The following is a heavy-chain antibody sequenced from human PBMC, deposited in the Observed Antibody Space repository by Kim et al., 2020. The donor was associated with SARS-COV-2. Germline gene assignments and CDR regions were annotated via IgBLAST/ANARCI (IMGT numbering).Heavy chain of an antibody. CDR3: ARARPVGSCLVY. D-gene: IGHD1-26*01. CDR1: GFTFSDYY. V-gene: IGHV3-11*05. CDR2: ISSSSSYT. J-gene: IGHJ4*02. Sequence: GGSLRLSFAASGFTFSDYYMIWIRQAPGKGLEWVSYISSSSSYTNYADSVNGRFTISRDNSKNSLYLQMNILRAADMAVYYCARARPVGSCLVYGCQGT.